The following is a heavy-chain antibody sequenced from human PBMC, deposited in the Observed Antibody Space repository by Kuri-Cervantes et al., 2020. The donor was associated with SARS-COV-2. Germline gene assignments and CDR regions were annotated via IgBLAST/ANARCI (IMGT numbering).Heavy chain of an antibody. J-gene: IGHJ4*02. CDR2: IYYSGST. Sequence: GSLRLSCTVSGGSISSYYWSWIRQPSGKGLEWIGYIYYSGSTNYNPSLKSRVTISVDTSKNQFSLKLSSVTAADTAVYYCARDRSSSGYSDYWGQGTLVTSPQ. CDR1: GGSISSYY. V-gene: IGHV4-59*01. CDR3: ARDRSSSGYSDY. D-gene: IGHD3-22*01.